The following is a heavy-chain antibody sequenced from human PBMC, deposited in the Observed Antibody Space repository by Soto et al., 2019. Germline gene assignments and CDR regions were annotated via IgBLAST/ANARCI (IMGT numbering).Heavy chain of an antibody. Sequence: GESLKISCKTSGYTFSDHWVGWVRQKPGKGLEWLGIIFPGDSDTRYSPSFQGQVSISADTSIATHYLQWPSLTASDTATYYCARVYMTTFGGLSPSPREYLFDFWGQGTRVIVSS. J-gene: IGHJ4*02. D-gene: IGHD3-16*01. CDR3: ARVYMTTFGGLSPSPREYLFDF. V-gene: IGHV5-51*01. CDR1: GYTFSDHW. CDR2: IFPGDSDT.